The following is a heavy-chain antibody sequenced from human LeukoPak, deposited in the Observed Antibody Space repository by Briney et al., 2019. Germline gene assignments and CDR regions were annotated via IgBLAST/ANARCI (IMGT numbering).Heavy chain of an antibody. V-gene: IGHV1-69*05. CDR2: IIPIFGTA. Sequence: SVKVSCKASGGTFSSYAISWVRQASGQGLEWMGGIIPIFGTANYAQKFQGRVTITTDESTSTAYMELSSLRSEDTAVYYCASAGYNWNYCFDYWGQGTLVTVSS. D-gene: IGHD1-7*01. J-gene: IGHJ4*02. CDR3: ASAGYNWNYCFDY. CDR1: GGTFSSYA.